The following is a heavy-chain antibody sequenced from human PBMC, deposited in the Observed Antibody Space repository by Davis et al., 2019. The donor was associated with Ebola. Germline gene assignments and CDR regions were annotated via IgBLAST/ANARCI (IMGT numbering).Heavy chain of an antibody. D-gene: IGHD6-6*01. Sequence: PGGSLRLSCAASGFTFSGYSMNWVRQAPGKGLEWVPYNSSSGSIIYYADSVKGRFTISRDNSKNTLYLQMNSLRAEDTAVYYCARVAAARPGYWGQGTLVTVSS. CDR2: NSSSGSII. J-gene: IGHJ4*02. CDR1: GFTFSGYS. CDR3: ARVAAARPGY. V-gene: IGHV3-48*01.